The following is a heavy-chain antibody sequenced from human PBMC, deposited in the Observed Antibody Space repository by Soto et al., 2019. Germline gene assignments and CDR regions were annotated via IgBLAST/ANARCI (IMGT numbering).Heavy chain of an antibody. Sequence: QLQLQESCSGLVKPSQTLSLTCAVSCGSISSGGYSWSWIRQPPGKGLEWIGYISHSGSTNYKTSLKSRVTISVDMSKNQFSLKLSSVTAADTAVYYCARGGTTGTTFSFWGQGTLVTDSS. J-gene: IGHJ1*01. D-gene: IGHD4-17*01. CDR1: CGSISSGGYS. CDR3: ARGGTTGTTFSF. CDR2: ISHSGST. V-gene: IGHV4-30-2*01.